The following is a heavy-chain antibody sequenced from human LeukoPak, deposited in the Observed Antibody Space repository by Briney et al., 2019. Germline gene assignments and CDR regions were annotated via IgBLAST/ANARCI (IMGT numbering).Heavy chain of an antibody. Sequence: GGSLSLPCAASGVTDYSNYMTCARHAPGKGLEWVSVHYNGGSPYYADSVKGRFTISRDNSKNTLYLQMNSLRADDTAVYYCARDTVAAAGTDYWGQGTLVTVSS. CDR1: GVTDYSNY. CDR2: HYNGGSP. V-gene: IGHV3-53*01. D-gene: IGHD6-13*01. CDR3: ARDTVAAAGTDY. J-gene: IGHJ4*02.